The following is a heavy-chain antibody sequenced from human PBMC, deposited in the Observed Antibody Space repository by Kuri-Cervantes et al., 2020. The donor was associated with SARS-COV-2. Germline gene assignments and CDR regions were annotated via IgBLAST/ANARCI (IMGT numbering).Heavy chain of an antibody. V-gene: IGHV4-4*07. J-gene: IGHJ6*03. CDR3: ARGYYYYYYMDV. Sequence: SETLSLTCTVSGGPISSYYWSWIRQPAGKGLEWIGRIYTSGSTNYNPSLKSRVTMSVDTSKNQFSLKLCSVTAADTAVYYCARGYYYYYYMDVWGKGTTVTVSS. CDR2: IYTSGST. CDR1: GGPISSYY.